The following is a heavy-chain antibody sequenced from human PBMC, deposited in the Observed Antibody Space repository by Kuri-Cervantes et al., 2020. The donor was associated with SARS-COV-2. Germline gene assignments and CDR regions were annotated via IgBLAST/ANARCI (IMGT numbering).Heavy chain of an antibody. CDR2: ISSSSTYI. Sequence: GGSMRPSCPASGFTFSFHSMNWVRQAPGKGLEWVSSISSSSTYIYYPDSVKGRFTSSRDNAKNSLFLQMNSLRAEDTAVYYCARRFHQYQLPHWYFDLWGRGTLVTVSS. CDR1: GFTFSFHS. J-gene: IGHJ2*01. D-gene: IGHD2-2*01. CDR3: ARRFHQYQLPHWYFDL. V-gene: IGHV3-21*01.